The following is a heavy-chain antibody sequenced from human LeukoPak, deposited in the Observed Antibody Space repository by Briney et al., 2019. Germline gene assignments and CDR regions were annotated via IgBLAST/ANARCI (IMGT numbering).Heavy chain of an antibody. Sequence: GGSLRLSCVASGFTFSGYSMGWVRQAPGRGLEWVSFVWPKNDKTYYADSVRGRFTISRDNSKNTLYLQMDSLRAEDTAIFYCTKEREPDSGFDFDYWGQGTVVTVSS. V-gene: IGHV3-23*01. J-gene: IGHJ4*01. CDR2: VWPKNDKT. D-gene: IGHD5-12*01. CDR1: GFTFSGYS. CDR3: TKEREPDSGFDFDY.